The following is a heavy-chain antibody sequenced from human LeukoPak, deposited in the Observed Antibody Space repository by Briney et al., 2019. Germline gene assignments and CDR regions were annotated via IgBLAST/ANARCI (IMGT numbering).Heavy chain of an antibody. Sequence: GGSLRLSCVASGLTVSSYSMNWVRQAPGKGLEWVSYISISSSTIYYADSVKGRFTISRDNAKNSLDLQMNSLRDEDTAVYYCARARASGRSGFDYWGQGTLVTVSS. CDR3: ARARASGRSGFDY. J-gene: IGHJ4*02. D-gene: IGHD2-15*01. CDR2: ISISSSTI. CDR1: GLTVSSYS. V-gene: IGHV3-48*02.